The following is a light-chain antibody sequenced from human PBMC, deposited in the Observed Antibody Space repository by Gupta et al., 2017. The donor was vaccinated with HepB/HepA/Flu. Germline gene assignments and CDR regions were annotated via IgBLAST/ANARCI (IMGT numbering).Light chain of an antibody. V-gene: IGKV4-1*01. J-gene: IGKJ1*01. CDR1: QTVLYSSNNKNY. CDR3: QQYDSTPPA. CDR2: WAF. Sequence: DIVMTQSPDSLAVSLGERATINCKSSQTVLYSSNNKNYLAWYQQKPGQPPKLLIYWAFARESGVPDRFRGSGSGTDFTLTITSLQAEDVAVYYCQQYDSTPPAFGPGTKVEL.